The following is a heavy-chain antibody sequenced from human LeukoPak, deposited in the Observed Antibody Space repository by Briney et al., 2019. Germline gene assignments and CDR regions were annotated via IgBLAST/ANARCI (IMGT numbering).Heavy chain of an antibody. D-gene: IGHD3-22*01. Sequence: GASVKVSCKASGGTFSSYAISWVRQAPGKGLEWMGRIIPIFGIANYAQEFQGRVTITADKSTSTAYMELSSLRSEDTAVYYCAGGDYYDSSGYPRTFDYWGQGTLVTVSS. CDR3: AGGDYYDSSGYPRTFDY. V-gene: IGHV1-69*04. J-gene: IGHJ4*02. CDR1: GGTFSSYA. CDR2: IIPIFGIA.